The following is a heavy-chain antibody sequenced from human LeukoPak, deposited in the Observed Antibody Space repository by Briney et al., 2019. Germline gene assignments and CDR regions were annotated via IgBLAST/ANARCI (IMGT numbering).Heavy chain of an antibody. CDR2: ISSSGSNT. D-gene: IGHD2-15*01. Sequence: GGSLRLSCAASGFIFSDYYMNWIRQAPGKGLEWVSYISSSGSNTYYADSVRGRFTISRDNAKNLLYLQMSSLSAEDTAVYYCARSGASCYLGCGFDYCGQGTLVTVSS. J-gene: IGHJ4*02. V-gene: IGHV3-11*04. CDR1: GFIFSDYY. CDR3: ARSGASCYLGCGFDY.